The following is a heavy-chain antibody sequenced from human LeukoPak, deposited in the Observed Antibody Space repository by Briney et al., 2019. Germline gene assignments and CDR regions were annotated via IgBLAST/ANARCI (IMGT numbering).Heavy chain of an antibody. CDR1: GFMFHEYA. V-gene: IGHV3-43*02. CDR3: AREIESSGWYDY. J-gene: IGHJ4*02. Sequence: PGGSLRLSCAAPGFMFHEYAIHWVRQAPGKGLEWVSLISGDGGSTFYADSVKGRFTISRDNSKNSLYLQMNSLRSDDTALYYCAREIESSGWYDYWGQGTLVTVSS. CDR2: ISGDGGST. D-gene: IGHD6-19*01.